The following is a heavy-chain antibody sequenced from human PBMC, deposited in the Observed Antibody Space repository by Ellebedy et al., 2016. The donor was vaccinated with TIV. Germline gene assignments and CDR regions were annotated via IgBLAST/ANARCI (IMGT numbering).Heavy chain of an antibody. V-gene: IGHV3-66*01. J-gene: IGHJ4*02. CDR3: TRGSGTVVTSVY. CDR2: LYSGGTT. D-gene: IGHD4-23*01. Sequence: PGGSLRLSCAASGFNVSSNYMTWVRQAPGKGLEWVSVLYSGGTTFYADSVKGRFMISRDNSKNTLYLQMNSLRAEDTAIYWCTRGSGTVVTSVYWGQGTLVTVSS. CDR1: GFNVSSNY.